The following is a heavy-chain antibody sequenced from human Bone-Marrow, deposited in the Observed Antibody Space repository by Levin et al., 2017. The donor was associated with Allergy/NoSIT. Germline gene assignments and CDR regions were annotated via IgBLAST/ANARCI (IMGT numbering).Heavy chain of an antibody. CDR2: INPNSGGT. Sequence: AASVKVSCKASGYTFTGYYMHWVRQAPGQGLEWMGWINPNSGGTNYAQKFQGRVTMTRDTSISTAYMELSRLRSDDTAVYYCARDQDPETWFGELLFRDGFDYYGMDVWGQGTTVTVSS. V-gene: IGHV1-2*02. CDR3: ARDQDPETWFGELLFRDGFDYYGMDV. CDR1: GYTFTGYY. D-gene: IGHD3-10*01. J-gene: IGHJ6*02.